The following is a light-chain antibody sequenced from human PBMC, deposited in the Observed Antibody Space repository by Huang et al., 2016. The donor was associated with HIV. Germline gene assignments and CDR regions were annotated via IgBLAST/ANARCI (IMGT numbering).Light chain of an antibody. Sequence: EVVMTQSPATLSVSPGERATLSCRASQSIGGNLFWYQQKPGQAPRPLIFASSTRATGIPARFGGSGSGTEFTLTISSLQSEDSAVYYCQQYNNWPLTFGQGTRLEIK. CDR1: QSIGGN. J-gene: IGKJ5*01. V-gene: IGKV3-15*01. CDR3: QQYNNWPLT. CDR2: ASS.